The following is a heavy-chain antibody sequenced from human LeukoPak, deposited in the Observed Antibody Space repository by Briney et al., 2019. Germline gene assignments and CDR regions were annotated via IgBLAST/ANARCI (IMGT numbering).Heavy chain of an antibody. V-gene: IGHV3-23*01. Sequence: GGSLRLSCAASGFTFSSYAMSWVRQAPGKGLEWVSAISGSGGSTYYADSVKGRFTISRDNSKNTLYLQMNSLRAEDTAVYYCAKSPATSRRDLYYMDVWGKGTTVTVSS. CDR1: GFTFSSYA. J-gene: IGHJ6*03. CDR2: ISGSGGST. CDR3: AKSPATSRRDLYYMDV. D-gene: IGHD5-24*01.